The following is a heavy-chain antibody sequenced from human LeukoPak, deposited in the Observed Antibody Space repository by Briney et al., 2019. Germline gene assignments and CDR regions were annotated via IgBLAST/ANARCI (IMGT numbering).Heavy chain of an antibody. J-gene: IGHJ6*02. CDR3: VGMYQWFGELEDYYGMDV. CDR1: GGSTSSSSYY. V-gene: IGHV4-39*01. Sequence: SETLSLICTVSGGSTSSSSYYWGWIRQPPGKGLEWIGSIYYSGSTYYNPSLKSRVTISVDTSKNQFSLKLSSVTAADTAVYYCVGMYQWFGELEDYYGMDVWGQGTTVTVSS. D-gene: IGHD3-10*01. CDR2: IYYSGST.